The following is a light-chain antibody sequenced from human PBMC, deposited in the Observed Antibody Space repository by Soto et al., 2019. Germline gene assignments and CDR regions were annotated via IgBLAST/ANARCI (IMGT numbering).Light chain of an antibody. Sequence: VLKQSPATLSLTPGERATLSCRARLNVNSYLAWYQQKPGQAPRLLIYDASNRAAGIPARFSGSGTGTDFTLTISSLEPEDFAIYYCQQRQYWPPITFGQGTRLEI. J-gene: IGKJ5*01. V-gene: IGKV3-11*01. CDR2: DAS. CDR3: QQRQYWPPIT. CDR1: LNVNSY.